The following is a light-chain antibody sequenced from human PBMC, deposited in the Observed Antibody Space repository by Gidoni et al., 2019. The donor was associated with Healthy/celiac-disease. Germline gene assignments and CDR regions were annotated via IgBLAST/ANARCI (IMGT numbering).Light chain of an antibody. CDR1: SPNIGAGYD. CDR2: GNS. Sequence: GQRVTIPCTGSSPNIGAGYDVHWYQQLPGTAPKLLIYGNSNRPSGVPDRFSGSRSGTSASLAITGLQAEDEADYYCQSYDSSLSGVVFGGGTKLTVL. CDR3: QSYDSSLSGVV. J-gene: IGLJ2*01. V-gene: IGLV1-40*01.